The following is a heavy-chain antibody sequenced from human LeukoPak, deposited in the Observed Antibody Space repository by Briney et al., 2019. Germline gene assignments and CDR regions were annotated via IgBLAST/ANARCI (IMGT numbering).Heavy chain of an antibody. V-gene: IGHV4-39*01. Sequence: SETLSLTCTVSGGSISSSSYYWGCIRQPPGKGLECIGFIYHGGNTYYNPSLKSRVTISVDTSKNQFSLNLTSVTAADTAVYYCASVVAAAINFDYWGQGTLVTVSS. J-gene: IGHJ4*02. D-gene: IGHD2-2*01. CDR3: ASVVAAAINFDY. CDR2: IYHGGNT. CDR1: GGSISSSSYY.